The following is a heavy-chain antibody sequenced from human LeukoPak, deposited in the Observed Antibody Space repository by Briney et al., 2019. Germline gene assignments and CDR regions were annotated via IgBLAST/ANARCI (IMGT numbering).Heavy chain of an antibody. CDR2: ISSSSSYI. CDR3: ARADWDTAMIDY. J-gene: IGHJ4*02. Sequence: GGSLRLSCATSGFTFSSYWMSWVRQAPGKGLEWVSSISSSSSYIYYADSVKGRFTISRDNAKNSLYLQMNSLRAEDTAVYYCARADWDTAMIDYWGQGTLVTVSS. V-gene: IGHV3-21*01. D-gene: IGHD5-18*01. CDR1: GFTFSSYW.